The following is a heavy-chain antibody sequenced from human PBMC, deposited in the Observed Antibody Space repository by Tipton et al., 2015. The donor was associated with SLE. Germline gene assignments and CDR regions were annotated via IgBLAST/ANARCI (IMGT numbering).Heavy chain of an antibody. D-gene: IGHD1-26*01. CDR2: IYYSGNT. CDR3: ARHGVGGYYYYGMDV. V-gene: IGHV4-39*01. J-gene: IGHJ6*02. Sequence: TLSLTCTVSGGSISSSSYYWGWIRQPPGKGLEWIGSIYYSGNTYYNPSLKSRVTISVDTSKNQFSLKLSSVTAADTAVYYCARHGVGGYYYYGMDVWGQGTTVTVSS. CDR1: GGSISSSSYY.